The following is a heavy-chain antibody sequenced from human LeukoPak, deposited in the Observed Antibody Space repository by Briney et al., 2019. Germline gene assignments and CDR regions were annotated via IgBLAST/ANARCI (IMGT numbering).Heavy chain of an antibody. CDR2: IYYSGST. CDR1: GYSISSGYY. D-gene: IGHD4-17*01. J-gene: IGHJ5*02. V-gene: IGHV4-38-2*02. CDR3: TRDTGTTGEVKFDP. Sequence: PSETLSLTCTVSGYSISSGYYWGWIRQPPGKGLEWIGSIYYSGSTYYNPSLKSRVTISVDTSKNQFSLKLSSVTAADTAVYYCTRDTGTTGEVKFDPWGQGTLVTASS.